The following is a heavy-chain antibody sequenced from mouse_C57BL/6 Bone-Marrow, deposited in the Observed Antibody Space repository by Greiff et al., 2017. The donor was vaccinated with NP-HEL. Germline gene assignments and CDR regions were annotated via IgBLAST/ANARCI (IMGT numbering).Heavy chain of an antibody. CDR2: INSDGGST. Sequence: EVKVEESGGGLVQPGESLKLSCEPNEYEFPSHDMSWVRKTPEKRLELVAAINSDGGSTYYPDTMERRFIISRDNTKKTLYLQMSSLRSEDTALYYCARHGDYSNFAYWGQGTLVTVSA. V-gene: IGHV5-2*03. J-gene: IGHJ3*01. D-gene: IGHD2-5*01. CDR3: ARHGDYSNFAY. CDR1: EYEFPSHD.